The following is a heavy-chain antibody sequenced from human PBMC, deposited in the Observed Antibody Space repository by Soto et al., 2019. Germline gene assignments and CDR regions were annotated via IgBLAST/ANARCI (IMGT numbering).Heavy chain of an antibody. V-gene: IGHV3-33*01. D-gene: IGHD3-22*01. CDR3: AREQKYYDSSGYLDY. CDR1: GFTISSYG. J-gene: IGHJ4*02. CDR2: IWYDGSNK. Sequence: QVQLVESGGGVVQPGRSLRLSCAASGFTISSYGMHWVRQAPGKGLEWVAVIWYDGSNKYYADSVKGRFTISRDNSKNTLYLQMNSLRAEDTAVYYCAREQKYYDSSGYLDYWGQGTLVTVSS.